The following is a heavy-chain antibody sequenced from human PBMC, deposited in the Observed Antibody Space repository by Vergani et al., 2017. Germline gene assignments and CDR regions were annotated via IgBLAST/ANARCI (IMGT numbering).Heavy chain of an antibody. CDR1: GFTFSSYG. J-gene: IGHJ4*02. V-gene: IGHV3-30*03. Sequence: QVQLVESGGGVVQPGRSLRLSCAASGFTFSSYGMHWVRQAPGKGLEWVAVISYDGSNKYYADSVKGRFTISRDNSKNTLYLQMNSLRAEDTAVYYCARGLPYCTNGVCSEFDYWGQGTLVTVSS. D-gene: IGHD2-8*01. CDR3: ARGLPYCTNGVCSEFDY. CDR2: ISYDGSNK.